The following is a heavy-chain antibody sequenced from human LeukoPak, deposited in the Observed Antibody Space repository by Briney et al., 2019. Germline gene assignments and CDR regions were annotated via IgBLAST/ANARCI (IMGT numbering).Heavy chain of an antibody. J-gene: IGHJ4*02. Sequence: ASVKVSCKASGYTFTTYYMHWVRQAPGQGLEWRGIINPSSGSTSYAQKFQGRVTMTRDTSTSTVYMELSSLRSEDTAIYYCARVLGAHRYGSIDHWRQGTLDSVSS. V-gene: IGHV1-46*01. CDR2: INPSSGST. D-gene: IGHD5-18*01. CDR3: ARVLGAHRYGSIDH. CDR1: GYTFTTYY.